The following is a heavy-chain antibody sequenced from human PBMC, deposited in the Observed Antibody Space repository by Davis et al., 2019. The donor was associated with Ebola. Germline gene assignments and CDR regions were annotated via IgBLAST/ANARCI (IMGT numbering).Heavy chain of an antibody. J-gene: IGHJ4*02. CDR2: INHSGST. CDR3: ARKAHRYSPVFDY. V-gene: IGHV4-34*01. Sequence: SETLSPTFAVYAGSFSGYYWSWTRQLPGKGLEWIGEINHSGSTNYNPSLKSRVTISVDTSKNQFSLKLSSVTAADTAVYYCARKAHRYSPVFDYWGQGTLVTVSS. CDR1: AGSFSGYY. D-gene: IGHD3-9*01.